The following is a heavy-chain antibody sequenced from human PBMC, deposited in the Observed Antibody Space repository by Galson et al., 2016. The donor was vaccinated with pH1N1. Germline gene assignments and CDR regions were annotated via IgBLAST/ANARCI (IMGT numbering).Heavy chain of an antibody. D-gene: IGHD3-16*01. CDR2: INHAETA. V-gene: IGHV4-34*01. J-gene: IGHJ4*01. CDR3: ARGSILFRFGSETSYQAIHYFEF. Sequence: EPLSLTCAVSGASFNRYFWSWLRQSPVKGLEWIGEINHAETANYNPSLKSRVRISVDASKKQLTLALDSVTAADTAIYYCARGSILFRFGSETSYQAIHYFEFWGHGTPVAVSS. CDR1: GASFNRYF.